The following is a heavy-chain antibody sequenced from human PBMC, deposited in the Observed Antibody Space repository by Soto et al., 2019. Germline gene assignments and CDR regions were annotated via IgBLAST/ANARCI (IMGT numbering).Heavy chain of an antibody. CDR1: GGSISSSSYY. V-gene: IGHV4-39*01. J-gene: IGHJ4*02. D-gene: IGHD2-15*01. CDR3: ARSFKYCSGGSGYSRDY. Sequence: QLQLQESGPGLVKPSETLSLTCTVSGGSISSSSYYWGWIRQPPGKGLEWIGSIYYSGSTYYNPSLNSRVTISVDTSMNLFSLKRISVTAADTAVYYCARSFKYCSGGSGYSRDYWGQGTLFTVSS. CDR2: IYYSGST.